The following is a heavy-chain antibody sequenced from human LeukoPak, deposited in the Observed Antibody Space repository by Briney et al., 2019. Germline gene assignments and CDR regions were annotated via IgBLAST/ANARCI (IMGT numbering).Heavy chain of an antibody. V-gene: IGHV4-38-2*02. J-gene: IGHJ6*03. CDR3: ARQGTGSSSFRGYYYYYYMDV. CDR1: GYSISSGYY. D-gene: IGHD6-6*01. Sequence: KSSETLSLTCTVSGYSISSGYYWGWIRQPPGKGLEWIGSIYHSGSTYYNPSLKSRVTISVDTSKNQFSLKLSSVTAADTAVYYCARQGTGSSSFRGYYYYYYMDVWGKGTTVTVSS. CDR2: IYHSGST.